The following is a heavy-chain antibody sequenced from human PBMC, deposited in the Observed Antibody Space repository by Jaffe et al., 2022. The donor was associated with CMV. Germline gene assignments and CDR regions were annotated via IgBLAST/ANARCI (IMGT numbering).Heavy chain of an antibody. J-gene: IGHJ4*02. CDR1: GGSISSYY. Sequence: QVQLQESGPGLVKPSETLSLTCTVSGGSISSYYWSWIRQPPGKGLEWIGYIYYSGSTNYNPSLKSRVTISVDTSKNQFSLKLSSVTAADTAVYYCARATLSYGDYDYWGQGTLVTVSS. D-gene: IGHD4-17*01. V-gene: IGHV4-59*01. CDR2: IYYSGST. CDR3: ARATLSYGDYDY.